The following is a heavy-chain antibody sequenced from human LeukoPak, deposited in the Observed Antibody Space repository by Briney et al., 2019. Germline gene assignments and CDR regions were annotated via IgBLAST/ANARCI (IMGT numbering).Heavy chain of an antibody. D-gene: IGHD3-22*01. CDR3: ARGGYYDNSGASDY. CDR1: GFTFDDYG. CDR2: INWNADST. V-gene: IGHV3-20*04. Sequence: PGGSLRLSCAASGFTFDDYGMSWVRQAPGEGLEWVSGINWNADSTGYADSVKGRFTISRDNAKNSLYLQMNSLRAEDAALYYCARGGYYDNSGASDYWGQGTLVTVSS. J-gene: IGHJ4*02.